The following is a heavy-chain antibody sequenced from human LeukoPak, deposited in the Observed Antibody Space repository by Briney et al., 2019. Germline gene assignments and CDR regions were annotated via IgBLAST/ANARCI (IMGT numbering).Heavy chain of an antibody. V-gene: IGHV1-69*05. D-gene: IGHD2-15*01. CDR1: GGTFSSYA. Sequence: SVKVSCKASGGTFSSYAISWVRQAPGQGLEWMGRIIPIFGTANYAQKFQGRVTMTTDTSTSTAYMELRSLRSDDTAVYYCAGGDIVVHDAFDIWGQGTMVTVSS. CDR3: AGGDIVVHDAFDI. J-gene: IGHJ3*02. CDR2: IIPIFGTA.